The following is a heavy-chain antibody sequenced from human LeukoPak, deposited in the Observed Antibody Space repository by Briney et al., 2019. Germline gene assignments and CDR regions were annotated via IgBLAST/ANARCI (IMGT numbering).Heavy chain of an antibody. CDR1: GGSISSHY. V-gene: IGHV4-59*11. Sequence: SETLSLTCTVSGGSISSHYWSWIRQPPGKGLEWIGYIHYSGNTNYNPSLKSRVTISVDTSKNQFSLKLSSVTAADTAVYYCARGYQLLSWFDPWGQGTLVTVSS. CDR3: ARGYQLLSWFDP. CDR2: IHYSGNT. J-gene: IGHJ5*02. D-gene: IGHD2-2*01.